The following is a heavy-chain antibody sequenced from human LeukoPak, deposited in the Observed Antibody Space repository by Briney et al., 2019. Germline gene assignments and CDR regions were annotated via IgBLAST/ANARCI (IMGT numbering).Heavy chain of an antibody. CDR2: IRYDGSRK. CDR1: GFTFSSYG. V-gene: IGHV3-30*02. CDR3: AKVSLNMVNDAFDT. J-gene: IGHJ3*02. Sequence: GGSLRLSCVASGFTFSSYGMHWVRQAPDKGLEWVAFIRYDGSRKYYADSVKGRFTISRDNSKNTLYLQMNSLRAEDTAMYYCAKVSLNMVNDAFDTWGQGTMVSVSS. D-gene: IGHD4/OR15-4a*01.